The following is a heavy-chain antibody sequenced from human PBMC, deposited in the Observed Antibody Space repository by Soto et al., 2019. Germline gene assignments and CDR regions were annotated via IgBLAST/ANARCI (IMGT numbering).Heavy chain of an antibody. V-gene: IGHV3-23*01. CDR2: ISGSGGST. Sequence: PGGSLRLSCAASGFTFSSYAMSWVRQAPGKGLEWVSAISGSGGSTYYADSVKGRFTISRDNSKNTLHLQMNSLRAEDTAVYYCAKGVYSSGSHKDYWGQGTLVTVSS. D-gene: IGHD6-19*01. CDR3: AKGVYSSGSHKDY. J-gene: IGHJ4*02. CDR1: GFTFSSYA.